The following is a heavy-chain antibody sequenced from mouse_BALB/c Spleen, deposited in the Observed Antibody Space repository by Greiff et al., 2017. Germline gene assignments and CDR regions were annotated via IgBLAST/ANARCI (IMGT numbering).Heavy chain of an antibody. D-gene: IGHD5-1*01. CDR1: GYSFTGYF. CDR3: ARSPYLYAMDY. CDR2: INPYNGDT. Sequence: EVNLVESGPELVKPGASVKISCKASGYSFTGYFMNWVMQSHGKSLEWIGRINPYNGDTFYNQKFKGKATLTVDKSSSTAHMELRSLASEDSAVYYCARSPYLYAMDYWGQGTSVTVSS. J-gene: IGHJ4*01. V-gene: IGHV1-20*02.